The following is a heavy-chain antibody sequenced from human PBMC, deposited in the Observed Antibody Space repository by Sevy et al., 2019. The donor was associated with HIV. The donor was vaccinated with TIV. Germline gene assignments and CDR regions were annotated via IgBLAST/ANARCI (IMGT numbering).Heavy chain of an antibody. Sequence: SETLSLTCAVYGGSFSGYYWSWIRQPPGKGLEWIGEINHSGSTNYNPSLKGRVTISVDTSKNQFSLKLRSVTAADTAVYYCARNIVVVPFGGFGELYGMDVWGQGTTVTVSS. D-gene: IGHD2-2*01. CDR2: INHSGST. CDR3: ARNIVVVPFGGFGELYGMDV. V-gene: IGHV4-34*01. J-gene: IGHJ6*02. CDR1: GGSFSGYY.